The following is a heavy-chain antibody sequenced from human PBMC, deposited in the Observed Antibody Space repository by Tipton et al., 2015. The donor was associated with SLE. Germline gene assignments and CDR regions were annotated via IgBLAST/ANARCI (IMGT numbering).Heavy chain of an antibody. CDR2: IYYSGST. J-gene: IGHJ3*02. CDR1: GASISSNY. V-gene: IGHV4-59*01. CDR3: ARGGYGDYSVLPAFDI. D-gene: IGHD4-17*01. Sequence: TLSLTCSVSGASISSNYWSWIRQPPGKGLEWIGYIYYSGSTNYNPSLKSRVTISVDTSKNQFSLKLSSVTAADTAVYYCARGGYGDYSVLPAFDIWGQGTMVTVSS.